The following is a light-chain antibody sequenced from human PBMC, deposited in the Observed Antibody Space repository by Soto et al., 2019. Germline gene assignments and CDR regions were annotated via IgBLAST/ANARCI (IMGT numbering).Light chain of an antibody. V-gene: IGKV3-20*01. CDR1: QSVSSSH. J-gene: IGKJ5*01. CDR2: AAS. CDR3: QQYGYYPIT. Sequence: SVVTQSPSTLSLSPGERSNLSCRASQSVSSSHLAWYQNKPGKAPRLLIYAASSRATGSPDRFSGGGSGTDFTLTISRLEPEDFAVYYCQQYGYYPITFGQGTRLEIK.